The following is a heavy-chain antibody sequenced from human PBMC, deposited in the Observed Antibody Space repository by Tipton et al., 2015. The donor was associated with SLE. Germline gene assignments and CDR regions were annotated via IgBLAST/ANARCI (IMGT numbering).Heavy chain of an antibody. V-gene: IGHV3-30*02. CDR3: ADRGITGRASYY. Sequence: AGLVKPSETLSLTCAVYGGSFSGYYWSWIRQPPGKGLEWVAFIRYDGSNKYYADSVKGRFTISRDNSKNTLYLQMNSLRAEDTAVYYCADRGITGRASYYGGQGPLVPVSS. D-gene: IGHD1-20*01. J-gene: IGHJ4*02. CDR1: GGSFSGYY. CDR2: IRYDGSNK.